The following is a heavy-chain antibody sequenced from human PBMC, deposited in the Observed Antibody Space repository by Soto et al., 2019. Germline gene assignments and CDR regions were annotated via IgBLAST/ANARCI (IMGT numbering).Heavy chain of an antibody. J-gene: IGHJ4*02. CDR1: GFTFSSYA. D-gene: IGHD3-22*01. Sequence: GGSLRLSCAASGFTFSSYAMSWVRQAPGKGLEWVSAISGSGGSTYYADSVKGRFTISRDNSKNTLYLQMNSLRAEDTAVYYCAKDDQIVVVIPYYFDYWGQGTLVTVSS. V-gene: IGHV3-23*01. CDR3: AKDDQIVVVIPYYFDY. CDR2: ISGSGGST.